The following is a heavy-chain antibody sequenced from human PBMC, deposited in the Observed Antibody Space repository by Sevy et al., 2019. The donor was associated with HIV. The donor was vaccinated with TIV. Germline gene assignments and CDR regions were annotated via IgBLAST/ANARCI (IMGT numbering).Heavy chain of an antibody. D-gene: IGHD1-26*01. J-gene: IGHJ1*01. V-gene: IGHV1-18*01. CDR1: GYRFMSYG. Sequence: ASVKVSCKTSGYRFMSYGISWVRQAPGQGLESMGWISTFNGDTNAAPKIRGRVTMTTDTSTSTGYMELRSLRSDDTAVYYCARAPSGSQGPGQYFHYWGQCTLVTVSS. CDR3: ARAPSGSQGPGQYFHY. CDR2: ISTFNGDT.